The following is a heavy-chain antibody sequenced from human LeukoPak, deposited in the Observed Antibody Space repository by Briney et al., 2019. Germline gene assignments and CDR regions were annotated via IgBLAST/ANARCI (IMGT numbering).Heavy chain of an antibody. D-gene: IGHD2-21*01. J-gene: IGHJ5*02. CDR3: ARADRLDGGPYLIGP. CDR2: INPNSGGT. CDR1: GYSFTDYY. V-gene: IGHV1-2*02. Sequence: GASVKVSCKTSGYSFTDYYVHWVRQAPGQGLEWMGWINPNSGGTSSAQKFQGRVTMTRDTSITTVYMEVSWLTFDDTAIYYCARADRLDGGPYLIGPWGQGTLVTVSS.